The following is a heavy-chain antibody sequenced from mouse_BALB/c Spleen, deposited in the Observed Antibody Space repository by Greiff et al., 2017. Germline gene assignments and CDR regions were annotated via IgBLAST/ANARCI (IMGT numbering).Heavy chain of an antibody. J-gene: IGHJ3*01. V-gene: IGHV1-9*01. CDR2: ILPGSGST. CDR1: GYTFSSYW. CDR3: AIIYYDYDGLAY. D-gene: IGHD2-4*01. Sequence: VQLQESGAELMKPGASVKISCKATGYTFSSYWIEWVKQRPGHGLEWIGEILPGSGSTNYNEKFKGKATFTADTSSNTAYMQLSSLTSEDSAVYYCAIIYYDYDGLAYWGQGTLVTVSA.